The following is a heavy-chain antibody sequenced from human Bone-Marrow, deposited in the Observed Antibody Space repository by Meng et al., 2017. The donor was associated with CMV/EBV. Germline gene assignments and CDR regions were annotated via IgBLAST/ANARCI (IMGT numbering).Heavy chain of an antibody. D-gene: IGHD5-18*01. CDR3: AKVGSYGEDYYYGMDV. J-gene: IGHJ6*02. Sequence: GESLKISCAASGFTFSSYEMNWVRQAPGKGLEWVSYISSSGATIYYADSVRGRFTISRDNSKNTLYLQMSSLRAEDTAVYYCAKVGSYGEDYYYGMDVWGQGTTVTVSS. CDR2: ISSSGATI. V-gene: IGHV3-48*03. CDR1: GFTFSSYE.